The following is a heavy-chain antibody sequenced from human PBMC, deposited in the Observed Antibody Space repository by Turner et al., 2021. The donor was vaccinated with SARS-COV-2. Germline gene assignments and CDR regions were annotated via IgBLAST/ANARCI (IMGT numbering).Heavy chain of an antibody. Sequence: QVQLVQSGAEVKKPGASLTVSCQASGYTFTSYGISWVRQAPGQGLEWMGWISAYNGYTNYAQKLQGRVTMTTDTSTSTAYMELRSLRSDDTAVYYCARAYGSGSYGHYYGMDVWGQGTTVTVSS. CDR2: ISAYNGYT. CDR1: GYTFTSYG. V-gene: IGHV1-18*01. J-gene: IGHJ6*02. CDR3: ARAYGSGSYGHYYGMDV. D-gene: IGHD3-10*01.